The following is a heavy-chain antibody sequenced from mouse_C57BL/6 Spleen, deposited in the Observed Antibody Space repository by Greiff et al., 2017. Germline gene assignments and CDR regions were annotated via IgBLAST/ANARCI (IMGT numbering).Heavy chain of an antibody. J-gene: IGHJ3*01. CDR1: GYTFTSYW. D-gene: IGHD3-2*02. CDR2: IDPSDSYT. Sequence: QVQLQQPGAELVKPGASVKLSCKASGYTFTSYWMQWVKQRPGQGLEWIGEIDPSDSYTNYNQKFKGKATLTVDTSSSTAYMQLSSLTSEDAAVYYCARRAAQATGFAYRGQGTLVTVAA. CDR3: ARRAAQATGFAY. V-gene: IGHV1-50*01.